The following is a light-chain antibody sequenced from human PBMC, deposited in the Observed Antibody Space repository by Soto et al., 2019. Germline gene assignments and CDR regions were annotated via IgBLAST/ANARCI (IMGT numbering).Light chain of an antibody. Sequence: DIQMTQSPSTLSASVGDRVTITCPASQSISSWLAWYQQKPGKAPKLLIYDASSLESGVPSRFSGSGSGTEFTLTISSLQPDDSASYYCQQYNSYWTFGQGTKVEIK. CDR3: QQYNSYWT. V-gene: IGKV1-5*01. CDR1: QSISSW. CDR2: DAS. J-gene: IGKJ1*01.